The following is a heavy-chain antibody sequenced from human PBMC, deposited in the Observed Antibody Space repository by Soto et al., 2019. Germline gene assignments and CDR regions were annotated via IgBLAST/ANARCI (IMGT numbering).Heavy chain of an antibody. J-gene: IGHJ4*02. Sequence: SETLSLTCTVSGGSVSSGTYYWGWIRQPPGKGLEWIGYIYISGSTNYNSSLESRVTISADTPKNQFSLRLNSVTAADTAVYYCARVNYCSSSSCYWFDYWGQGSLVTVSS. CDR1: GGSVSSGTYY. D-gene: IGHD2-2*01. CDR3: ARVNYCSSSSCYWFDY. CDR2: IYISGST. V-gene: IGHV4-61*01.